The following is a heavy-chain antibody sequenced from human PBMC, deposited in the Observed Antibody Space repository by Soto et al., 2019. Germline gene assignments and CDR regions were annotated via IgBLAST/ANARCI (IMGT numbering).Heavy chain of an antibody. V-gene: IGHV1-3*01. CDR1: GYTFTSYA. J-gene: IGHJ4*02. CDR2: INAGNGNT. CDR3: ARDLVRVVVPAAMGGVTDY. D-gene: IGHD2-2*01. Sequence: QVQLVQSGAEVKKPGASVKVSCKASGYTFTSYAMHWVRQAPGQRLEWMGWINAGNGNTKYSQKFQGRVTITRDTSASTDYMELSSLRSEDTAVYYCARDLVRVVVPAAMGGVTDYWGQGTLVTVSS.